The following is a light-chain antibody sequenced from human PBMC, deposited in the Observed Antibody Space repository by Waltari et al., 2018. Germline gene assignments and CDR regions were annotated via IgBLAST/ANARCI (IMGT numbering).Light chain of an antibody. J-gene: IGKJ4*01. CDR3: QQRLSWPIT. Sequence: EIVLTQSPATLSLSPGERATLSCRASQSVGSQLAWYQQKSGQAPRRLICDASNRATGIPARFSGSGSGTDFTLTITSLEPEDFAVYYCQQRLSWPITFGGGTKVEIK. CDR2: DAS. CDR1: QSVGSQ. V-gene: IGKV3-11*01.